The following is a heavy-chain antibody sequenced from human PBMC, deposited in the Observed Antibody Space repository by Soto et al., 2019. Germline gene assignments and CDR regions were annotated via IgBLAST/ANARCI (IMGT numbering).Heavy chain of an antibody. J-gene: IGHJ3*02. V-gene: IGHV3-7*05. CDR3: ARDVSPGSSGLYFDAFDS. D-gene: IGHD6-25*01. CDR1: EFAFSSYW. Sequence: EVQLVESGGGLVQPGGSLTLSCAASEFAFSSYWMTWVRQAPGKGREWVANIRKDGSQRSYLDSVRGRFTISRDNSKNSLYLQMNSLRAEDTALYFCARDVSPGSSGLYFDAFDSWGQGTMVTVSS. CDR2: IRKDGSQR.